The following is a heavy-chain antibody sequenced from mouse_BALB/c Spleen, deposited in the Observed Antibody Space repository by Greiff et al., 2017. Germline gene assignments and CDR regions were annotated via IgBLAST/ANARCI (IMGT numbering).Heavy chain of an antibody. CDR2: ISYSGST. V-gene: IGHV3-2*02. J-gene: IGHJ3*01. Sequence: VQLKQSGPGLVKPSQSLSLTCTVTGYSITSDYAWNWIRQFPGNKLEWMGYISYSGSTSYNPSLKSRISITRDTSKNQFFLQLNSVTTEDTATYYCARSGTGNFAYWGQGTLVTVSA. CDR3: ARSGTGNFAY. CDR1: GYSITSDYA. D-gene: IGHD4-1*01.